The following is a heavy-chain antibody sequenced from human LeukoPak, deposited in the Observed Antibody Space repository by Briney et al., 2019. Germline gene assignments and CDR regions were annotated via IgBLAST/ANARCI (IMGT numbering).Heavy chain of an antibody. CDR3: ARRPIAAGNNWFDP. CDR1: GGSISSAAYY. CDR2: IYYTGTT. J-gene: IGHJ5*02. Sequence: SETLSLTCTVSGGSISSAAYYGGWVRQPPGKGLDWIGSIYYTGTTYYSPSLQTRATLSFDTSKNQFSLKLTSVTAADTAVYFCARRPIAAGNNWFDPWGQGTLVTVSS. V-gene: IGHV4-39*01. D-gene: IGHD6-13*01.